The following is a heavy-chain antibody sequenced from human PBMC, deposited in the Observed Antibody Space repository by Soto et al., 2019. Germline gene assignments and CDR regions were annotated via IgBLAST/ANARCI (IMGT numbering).Heavy chain of an antibody. J-gene: IGHJ6*01. CDR1: GGSISSSSYY. CDR3: ACQCTGGYSYGFYYYVMDV. Sequence: SETLSLTCTVSGGSISSSSYYWGWIRQPPGKGLEWIGSIYYSGSTYYNPSLKSRVTISVDTSKKQFTLKLSSVTAADTAVYYCACQCTGGYSYGFYYYVMDVWGLGSTDTVAS. CDR2: IYYSGST. V-gene: IGHV4-39*01. D-gene: IGHD5-18*01.